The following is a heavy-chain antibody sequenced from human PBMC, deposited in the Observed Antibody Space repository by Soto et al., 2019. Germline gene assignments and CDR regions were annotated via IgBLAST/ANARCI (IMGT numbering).Heavy chain of an antibody. J-gene: IGHJ4*02. Sequence: QVQLVESGGGVVQPGRSLRLSCAASRFTFSNYGMHWVRQTPGKGLEWVAVISYDGSNKYYADSVKGRFTISRDNSKHMLYLQMNSLRAEDTAVYYCVKGGYHYFDYWGQGTLVTVSS. CDR2: ISYDGSNK. V-gene: IGHV3-30*18. CDR1: RFTFSNYG. D-gene: IGHD5-12*01. CDR3: VKGGYHYFDY.